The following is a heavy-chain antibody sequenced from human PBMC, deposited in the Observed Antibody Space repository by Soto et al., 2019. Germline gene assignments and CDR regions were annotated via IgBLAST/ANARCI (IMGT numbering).Heavy chain of an antibody. D-gene: IGHD6-19*01. Sequence: GGSLRLSSAASGFTFSSYWMRWVRQAPGKGLVWVSRINSDGSSTSYADSVKGRFTISRDNAKNTLYLQMNSLRAEDTAVYYCARGTSSGWSDWFDPWGQGTLVTVSS. CDR3: ARGTSSGWSDWFDP. CDR1: GFTFSSYW. J-gene: IGHJ5*02. CDR2: INSDGSST. V-gene: IGHV3-74*01.